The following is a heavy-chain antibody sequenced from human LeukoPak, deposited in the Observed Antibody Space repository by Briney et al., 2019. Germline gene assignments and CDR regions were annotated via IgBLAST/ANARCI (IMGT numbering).Heavy chain of an antibody. CDR1: RFTFSDHY. CDR2: IRNNSNSYTK. J-gene: IGHJ4*01. V-gene: IGHV3-72*01. D-gene: IGHD2-21*02. CDR3: VRAGLRTAPYYFDY. Sequence: GGSLTLPWAASRFTFSDHYFDWVRQAPRTGMEWVGLIRNNSNSYTKEYAASVKGRFTISRDDSRKSLYLQMNSLKTENTAVYYCVRAGLRTAPYYFDYWGQGNNGPVSS.